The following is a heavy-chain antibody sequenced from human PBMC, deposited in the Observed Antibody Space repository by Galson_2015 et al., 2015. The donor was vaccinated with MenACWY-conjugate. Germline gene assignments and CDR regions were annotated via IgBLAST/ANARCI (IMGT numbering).Heavy chain of an antibody. J-gene: IGHJ1*01. D-gene: IGHD6-19*01. CDR1: GFTFSSYA. Sequence: SLRLSCAASGFTFSSYAMSWVRLAPGKGLEWVSAISGSGGSTYYADSVKGRFTISRDNSKNTLYLQMNSLRAEDTAVYYCAKAEAVEYFQHWGQGTLVTVSS. CDR2: ISGSGGST. V-gene: IGHV3-23*01. CDR3: AKAEAVEYFQH.